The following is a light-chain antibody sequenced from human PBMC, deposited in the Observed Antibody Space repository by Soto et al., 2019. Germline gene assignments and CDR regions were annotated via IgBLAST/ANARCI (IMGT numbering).Light chain of an antibody. CDR3: CSSASGHAYV. CDR2: DVT. CDR1: SSDVGGYNF. Sequence: SCTGTSSDVGGYNFVSWYQQHPAKAPKLMIYDVTKRPSGVPDRFSGSKSGNTASLTISGLQAEDEADYYCCSSASGHAYVCGTGTKVTVL. V-gene: IGLV2-11*01. J-gene: IGLJ1*01.